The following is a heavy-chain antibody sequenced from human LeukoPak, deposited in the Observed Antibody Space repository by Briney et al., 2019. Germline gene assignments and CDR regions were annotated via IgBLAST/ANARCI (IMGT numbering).Heavy chain of an antibody. Sequence: GASQRLSCAASGFTFGSYAMSWVRQAPGKGLEWVSAISTSGGSTFYADSVKGRFTISRDNSKNTLYLQMNSLRADDTAMYYCSRYCISTTCPSTDYYAMNVWGQGTTVTVSS. CDR3: SRYCISTTCPSTDYYAMNV. V-gene: IGHV3-23*01. D-gene: IGHD2-2*01. J-gene: IGHJ6*02. CDR2: ISTSGGST. CDR1: GFTFGSYA.